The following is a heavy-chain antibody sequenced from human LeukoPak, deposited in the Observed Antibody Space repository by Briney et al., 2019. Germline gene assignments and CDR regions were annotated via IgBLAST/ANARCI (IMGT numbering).Heavy chain of an antibody. J-gene: IGHJ4*02. CDR2: IGTAGDT. Sequence: GGSLRLSCAASGFTFSSYDMHWVRHTTGKGLEWVSAIGTAGDTYYPGSVKGRFTISRENAKNSLDLQMNSLRAEDTAVYYCTRGRYSSNWTYFDYWGQGILVTVSS. CDR3: TRGRYSSNWTYFDY. CDR1: GFTFSSYD. D-gene: IGHD6-13*01. V-gene: IGHV3-13*01.